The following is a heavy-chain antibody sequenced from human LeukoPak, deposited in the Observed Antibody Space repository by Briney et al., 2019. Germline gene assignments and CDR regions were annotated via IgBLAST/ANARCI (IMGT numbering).Heavy chain of an antibody. V-gene: IGHV1-3*01. D-gene: IGHD3-10*01. CDR3: ARGKEENLLWFGELSRWGNRGGDWFDP. Sequence: ASVKVSCKASGYTFTSYAMHWVRQAPGQRLEWMGWINAGNGNTKYSQKFRGRVTITRDTSASTAYMELSGLRSEDTAVYYCARGKEENLLWFGELSRWGNRGGDWFDPWGQGTLSPSPQ. CDR2: INAGNGNT. CDR1: GYTFTSYA. J-gene: IGHJ5*02.